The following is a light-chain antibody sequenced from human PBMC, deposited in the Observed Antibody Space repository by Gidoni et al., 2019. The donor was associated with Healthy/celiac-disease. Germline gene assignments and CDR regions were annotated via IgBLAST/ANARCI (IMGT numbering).Light chain of an antibody. J-gene: IGLJ2*01. Sequence: SYELPQPPSVSVSPGQTDRITCSGDALPKQYAYWYQQKPGQAPVLVIYKDIERPSGIPERFSGSSSGTTVTLTISGVHAEDEADYYCQSADSSVVFGGGTKLTVL. CDR1: ALPKQY. CDR3: QSADSSVV. CDR2: KDI. V-gene: IGLV3-25*03.